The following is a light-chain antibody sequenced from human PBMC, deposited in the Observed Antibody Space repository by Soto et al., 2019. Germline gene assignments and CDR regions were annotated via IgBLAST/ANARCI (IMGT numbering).Light chain of an antibody. CDR2: EVS. CDR1: NSDIGAYEY. V-gene: IGLV2-14*01. J-gene: IGLJ1*01. CDR3: GSYTGSSTRS. Sequence: QSALTQPASVSGSPGQSITISCTGTNSDIGAYEYVSWYQQLPGKAPQLIIYEVSNRPSGDSNRFSGSKSGNTDSLTISGLQAEDKADYFCGSYTGSSTRSVGTGTKVTVL.